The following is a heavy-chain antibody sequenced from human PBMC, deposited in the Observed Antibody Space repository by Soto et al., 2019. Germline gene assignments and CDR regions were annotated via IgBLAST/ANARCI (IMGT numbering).Heavy chain of an antibody. J-gene: IGHJ6*03. Sequence: SDTLSLTCTVSGGSLSSYYWSWIRQPPGKGLEWIGYIYYSGSTNYNPSLKSRVTISVDTSKNQFSLKLSSVTAADTAVYYCASSYSNYVSYYYYMDVWGKGTTVTVSS. CDR1: GGSLSSYY. CDR2: IYYSGST. CDR3: ASSYSNYVSYYYYMDV. D-gene: IGHD4-4*01. V-gene: IGHV4-59*01.